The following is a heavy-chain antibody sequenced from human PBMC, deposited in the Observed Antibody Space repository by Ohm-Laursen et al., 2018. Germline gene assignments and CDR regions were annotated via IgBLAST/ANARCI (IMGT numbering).Heavy chain of an antibody. CDR2: IIPILGIA. J-gene: IGHJ4*02. CDR1: GYTFTSYD. Sequence: GASVKVSCKASGYTFTSYDINWVRQATGQGLEWMGRIIPILGIANYAQKFQGRVTITADKSTSTAYMELSSLRSEDTAVYYCAREIVDTAMAADYWGQGTLVTVSS. D-gene: IGHD5-18*01. CDR3: AREIVDTAMAADY. V-gene: IGHV1-69*04.